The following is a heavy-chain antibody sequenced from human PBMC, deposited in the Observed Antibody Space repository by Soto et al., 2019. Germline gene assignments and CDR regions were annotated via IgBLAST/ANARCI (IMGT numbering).Heavy chain of an antibody. CDR3: AKDFGGYSYGYEDISNDY. Sequence: VGSLILSWSSSGFTFSSYAMSLVRQAPGKGLGWVSAISGSGGSTYYADSVKGRFTISRDNSKNTLYLQMNSLRAEDTAVYYCAKDFGGYSYGYEDISNDYWGQGTLVTVSS. CDR2: ISGSGGST. D-gene: IGHD5-18*01. J-gene: IGHJ4*02. V-gene: IGHV3-23*01. CDR1: GFTFSSYA.